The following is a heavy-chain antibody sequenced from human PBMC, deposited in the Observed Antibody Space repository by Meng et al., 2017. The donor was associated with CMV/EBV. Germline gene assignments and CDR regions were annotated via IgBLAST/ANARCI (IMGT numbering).Heavy chain of an antibody. CDR2: IKQDGSEK. Sequence: GESLKISCAASGFTFSSYEMNWVRQAPGKGLEGVANIKQDGSEKYYVDSVKGRFTISRDNAKNSLYLQMNSLRAADTAVYYCARDPPYSGAFDIWGQGTMVTVSS. CDR1: GFTFSSYE. CDR3: ARDPPYSGAFDI. V-gene: IGHV3-7*01. J-gene: IGHJ3*02. D-gene: IGHD1-26*01.